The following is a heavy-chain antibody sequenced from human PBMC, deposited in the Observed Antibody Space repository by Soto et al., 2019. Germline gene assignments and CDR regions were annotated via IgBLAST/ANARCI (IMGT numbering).Heavy chain of an antibody. CDR2: IKSKTDGGTT. CDR3: TTDGWEYCSSTSRYGGSVFDY. J-gene: IGHJ4*02. V-gene: IGHV3-15*01. D-gene: IGHD2-2*01. Sequence: GGSLRLSCAASGFTFSNAWMSWVRQAPGKGLEWVGRIKSKTDGGTTDYAAPVKGRFTISRDDSKNTLYLQMNSLKTEDTAVYYCTTDGWEYCSSTSRYGGSVFDYWGQGT. CDR1: GFTFSNAW.